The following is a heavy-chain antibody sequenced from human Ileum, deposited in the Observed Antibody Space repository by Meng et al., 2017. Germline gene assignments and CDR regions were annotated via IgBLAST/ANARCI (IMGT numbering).Heavy chain of an antibody. D-gene: IGHD3-22*01. CDR3: ATSNDRDVYYLGY. Sequence: GQLKGRGPRPGKPSGTLSLTCAVSGTWWSWVRQPPGKGLEWIGEIFQSGRTNYNPSLKSRVTISIDKSKSQISLQLSAVTAADTAVYSCATSNDRDVYYLGYWGQGTLVTVSS. V-gene: IGHV4-4*02. CDR1: GTW. CDR2: IFQSGRT. J-gene: IGHJ4*02.